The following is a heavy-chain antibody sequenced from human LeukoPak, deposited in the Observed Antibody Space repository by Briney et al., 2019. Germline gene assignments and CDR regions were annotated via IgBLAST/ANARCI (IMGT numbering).Heavy chain of an antibody. CDR3: ARPPYGGVDY. J-gene: IGHJ4*02. Sequence: GGSLRLSCAASGLTVSSYMSWVRQAPGRGLEWVSVIYSGGSIYYADSVKGRFTISRDKSKNTLYLQMNSLRAEDTAVYYCARPPYGGVDYWGQGTLVTVSS. V-gene: IGHV3-66*04. D-gene: IGHD4-23*01. CDR2: IYSGGSI. CDR1: GLTVSSY.